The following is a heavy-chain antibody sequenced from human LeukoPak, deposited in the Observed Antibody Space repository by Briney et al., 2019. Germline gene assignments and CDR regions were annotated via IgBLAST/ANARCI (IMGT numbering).Heavy chain of an antibody. CDR1: GFTFSSYS. Sequence: GGSLRLSCAASGFTFSSYSMNWVRQAPGKGLEWVSSISSSSSYIYYADSVKGRFTISRDNAKNSLYLQMNSLRAEDTAVYYCASNGGLKSNSYGMDVWGQGTTVTVSS. V-gene: IGHV3-21*01. J-gene: IGHJ6*02. CDR3: ASNGGLKSNSYGMDV. D-gene: IGHD2-8*01. CDR2: ISSSSSYI.